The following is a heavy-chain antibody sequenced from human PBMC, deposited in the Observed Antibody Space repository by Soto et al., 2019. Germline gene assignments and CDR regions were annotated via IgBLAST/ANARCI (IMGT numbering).Heavy chain of an antibody. V-gene: IGHV3-7*01. CDR1: GFTFSSWW. CDR3: ARDRGDYLKVRGPFDI. Sequence: EAQLVESGGGWVQPGGSLRLSCAASGFTFSSWWMNWVRQAPGKGLEWVANIKRDGSEKSSLDSVNGRFTITRDNPNILVYLQMNSLRVEDTAIYFCARDRGDYLKVRGPFDIWGEGTVVTVSS. CDR2: IKRDGSEK. J-gene: IGHJ3*02. D-gene: IGHD3-10*01.